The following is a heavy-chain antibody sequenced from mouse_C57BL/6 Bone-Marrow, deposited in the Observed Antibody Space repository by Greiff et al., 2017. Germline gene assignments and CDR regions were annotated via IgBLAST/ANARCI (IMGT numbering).Heavy chain of an antibody. CDR3: MGYDY. J-gene: IGHJ3*01. CDR2: IYPGNSDT. Sequence: EVKLMESGTVLARPGASVKMSCKTSGYTFTSYWMHWVKQRPGQGLEWIGAIYPGNSDTSYNQKFKGKAKLTADTSDSTAYMELSSLTNEDSAVYYGMGYDYWGQGTLVTVSA. D-gene: IGHD2-3*01. CDR1: GYTFTSYW. V-gene: IGHV1-5*01.